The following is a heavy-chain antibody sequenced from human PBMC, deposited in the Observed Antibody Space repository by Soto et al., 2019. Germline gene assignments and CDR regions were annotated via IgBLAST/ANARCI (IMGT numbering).Heavy chain of an antibody. CDR1: GGSFSGYY. Sequence: SETLSLTCAVYGGSFSGYYCSWIRQPPWKGLEWIGEINHSGITNYNPSLKSRVTISVDTSKNQFSLKLSSVTAADTAVYYCARVRLCPFASWSGYSEAPYYYYGMDVGAQETRV. J-gene: IGHJ6*02. V-gene: IGHV4-34*01. CDR2: INHSGIT. D-gene: IGHD3-3*01. CDR3: ARVRLCPFASWSGYSEAPYYYYGMDV.